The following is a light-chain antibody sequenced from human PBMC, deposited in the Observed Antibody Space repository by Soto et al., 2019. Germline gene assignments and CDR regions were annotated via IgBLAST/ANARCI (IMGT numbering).Light chain of an antibody. CDR3: QHFGSSPRT. CDR2: GAS. V-gene: IGKV3-20*01. Sequence: DIVLTQAPDNLSLSPGDSATLSCRVSQYTNGRYVAWYQQRPGLAPRLLVYGASKRATGIPDRFRGSGSGSEFTLTISGLEPEDFAVYFCQHFGSSPRTFGQGTKVDIK. J-gene: IGKJ1*01. CDR1: QYTNGRY.